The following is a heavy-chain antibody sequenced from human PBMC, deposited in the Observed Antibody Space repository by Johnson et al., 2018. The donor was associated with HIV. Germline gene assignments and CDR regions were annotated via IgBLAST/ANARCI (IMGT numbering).Heavy chain of an antibody. CDR3: ARGGRAHYGGNFGAFDI. CDR1: GFTFSSYG. CDR2: IWYDGSNK. V-gene: IGHV3-33*01. D-gene: IGHD4-23*01. Sequence: QVQLVESGGGVVQPGRSLRLSCAASGFTFSSYGMHWVRQAPGKGLEWVAVIWYDGSNKYYADSAKGRFTISRDNAKNSLYLQMNSLRAEDTAVYYCARGGRAHYGGNFGAFDIWGQGTMVTVSS. J-gene: IGHJ3*02.